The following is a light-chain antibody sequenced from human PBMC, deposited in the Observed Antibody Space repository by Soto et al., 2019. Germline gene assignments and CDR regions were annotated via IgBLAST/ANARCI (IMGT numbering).Light chain of an antibody. CDR2: GAS. J-gene: IGKJ1*01. CDR1: QTVSSSF. V-gene: IGKV3-20*01. CDR3: QQYGSTPLWS. Sequence: EIVLTQSPGTLSLSPGERATLSCRASQTVSSSFLAWYQQKPGQAPRLLIYGASSRSTGNPDRFSGSGTGTDFTLTISRLEPYDVAVYYCQQYGSTPLWSFGQGTKGEIK.